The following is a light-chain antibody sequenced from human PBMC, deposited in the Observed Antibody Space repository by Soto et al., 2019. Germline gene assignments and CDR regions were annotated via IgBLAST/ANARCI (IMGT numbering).Light chain of an antibody. V-gene: IGLV6-57*04. CDR3: QSSDDSTHMI. J-gene: IGLJ2*01. Sequence: NFMLTQPHSVSESPGKTVTISCTRSSGSIASSYVQWYQQRPGSAPTTVIYEDNQRPSGVPDRFSGSIYRSSNSASLTISGLNTQDEADYYCQSSDDSTHMIFGEGTKLTGL. CDR2: EDN. CDR1: SGSIASSY.